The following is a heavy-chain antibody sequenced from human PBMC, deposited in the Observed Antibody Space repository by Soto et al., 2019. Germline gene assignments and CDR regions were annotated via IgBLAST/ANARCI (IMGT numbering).Heavy chain of an antibody. CDR3: AKGRDTYYYYGMDV. J-gene: IGHJ6*02. CDR1: GFTFSGYG. D-gene: IGHD2-21*01. CDR2: ISYDGSNK. Sequence: LRRSCAASGFTFSGYGMHWVRQAPGKGLEWVAVISYDGSNKYYADSVKGRFTISRDNSKNTLYLQMNSLRAEDTAVYYCAKGRDTYYYYGMDVWGQGNTVTVSS. V-gene: IGHV3-30*18.